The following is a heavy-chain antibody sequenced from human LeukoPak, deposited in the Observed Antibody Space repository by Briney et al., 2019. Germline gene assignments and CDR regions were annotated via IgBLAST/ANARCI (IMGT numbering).Heavy chain of an antibody. Sequence: SETLSLTCTVPGGSISSSSYYWGWIRQPPGKGLEWIGSIYYSGSTYYNPSLKSRVTISVDTSKNQFSLRLSSVTAADTAVYYCARPRDYGSWVYFQHWGQGTLVTVSS. D-gene: IGHD4-17*01. CDR3: ARPRDYGSWVYFQH. CDR1: GGSISSSSYY. J-gene: IGHJ1*01. V-gene: IGHV4-39*01. CDR2: IYYSGST.